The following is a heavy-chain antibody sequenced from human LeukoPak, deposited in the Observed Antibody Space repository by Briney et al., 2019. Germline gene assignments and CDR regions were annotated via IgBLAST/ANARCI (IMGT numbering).Heavy chain of an antibody. CDR3: ARGGVTYYYDSSGYS. V-gene: IGHV3-21*01. D-gene: IGHD3-22*01. CDR1: GFTFSSYS. CDR2: ISSSSSYI. Sequence: GGSLRLSCAASGFTFSSYSMNWVRQAPGKGLEWVSSISSSSSYIYFADSVKGRFTISRDNAKNSLYLQMNSLRAEDTAVYYCARGGVTYYYDSSGYSWGQGTLVTVSS. J-gene: IGHJ4*02.